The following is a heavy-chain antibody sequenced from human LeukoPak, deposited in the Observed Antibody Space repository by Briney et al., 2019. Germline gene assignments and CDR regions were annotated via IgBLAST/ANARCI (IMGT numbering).Heavy chain of an antibody. CDR3: ARLRWGSVIDY. D-gene: IGHD3-16*01. J-gene: IGHJ4*02. CDR1: GGSICGYGYY. CDR2: VSYSGET. Sequence: PSETLSLTCAVSGGSICGYGYYGGWVRQPPGKGLEWIASVSYSGETSYNPSLRSRVTISIDTSEHRFSLRLNSVTATDTAVYYCARLRWGSVIDYWGQGTLVTVSS. V-gene: IGHV4-39*01.